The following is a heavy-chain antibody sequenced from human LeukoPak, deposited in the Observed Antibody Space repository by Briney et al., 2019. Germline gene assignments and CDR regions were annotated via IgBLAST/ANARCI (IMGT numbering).Heavy chain of an antibody. CDR1: GFTFSSYA. V-gene: IGHV3-23*01. D-gene: IGHD6-19*01. CDR3: AKCIAVAEDGFDY. Sequence: GGSLRLSCAASGFTFSSYAMSWVRQAPGKGLEWVSAVSGSGGSTYYADSVKGRFTISRDNSKNTLYLQMNSLRAEDTAVYYCAKCIAVAEDGFDYWGQGTLVTVSS. J-gene: IGHJ4*02. CDR2: VSGSGGST.